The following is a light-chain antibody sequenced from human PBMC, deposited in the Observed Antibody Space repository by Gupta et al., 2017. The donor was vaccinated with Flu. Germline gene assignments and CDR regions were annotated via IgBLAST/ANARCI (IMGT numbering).Light chain of an antibody. CDR3: RSYTTSGSLV. V-gene: IGLV2-14*03. CDR2: DVS. CDR1: SSDIGADDY. J-gene: IGLJ1*01. Sequence: SITISCTGTSSDIGADDYVCCYQPHPGSAHNLLIFDVSRRPAGISVRFSGSKAGDTAALTISGLQAEDEADYYCRSYTTSGSLVFGSATTVAVL.